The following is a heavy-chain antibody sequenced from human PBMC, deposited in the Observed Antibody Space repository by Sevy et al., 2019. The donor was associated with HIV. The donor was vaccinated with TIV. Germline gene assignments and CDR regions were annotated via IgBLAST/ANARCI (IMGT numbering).Heavy chain of an antibody. Sequence: GGSLRLSCAASGFTFSNTWMSWDRQAPGKGLELVGRTKSKNDGGTTDYAAPVIGRFTISRDDSKCTLYLRINSLKIEDTAVYYCTTMGWHGGFDIWGQGAMVTVSS. V-gene: IGHV3-15*01. CDR3: TTMGWHGGFDI. D-gene: IGHD4-17*01. CDR1: GFTFSNTW. CDR2: TKSKNDGGTT. J-gene: IGHJ3*02.